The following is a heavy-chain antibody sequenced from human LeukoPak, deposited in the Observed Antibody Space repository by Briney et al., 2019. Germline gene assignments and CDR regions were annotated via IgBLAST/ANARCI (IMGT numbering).Heavy chain of an antibody. Sequence: GGSLRLSCAASGFTFSSYSMNWVRQAPGKGLEWVSSISSSSSYIYYADSVKGRFTISRDTSNNTLYLQMNSLRAEDTAVYYCAGEGKWLQLRYFDYWGQGTLVTVSS. CDR1: GFTFSSYS. J-gene: IGHJ4*02. CDR2: ISSSSSYI. CDR3: AGEGKWLQLRYFDY. V-gene: IGHV3-21*04. D-gene: IGHD5-24*01.